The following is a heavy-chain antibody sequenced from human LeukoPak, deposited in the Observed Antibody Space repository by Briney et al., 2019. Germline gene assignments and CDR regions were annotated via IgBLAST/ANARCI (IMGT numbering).Heavy chain of an antibody. CDR3: AKGRSYSSGWDVDY. D-gene: IGHD6-19*01. CDR1: GFIFSNYA. Sequence: PGGSLRLSCAASGFIFSNYAMSWVRQAPGKGLEWVSAISGSGGSTYYADSVKGRFTISRDNYKNTLSLQMNSLRAEDTAVYYCAKGRSYSSGWDVDYWGQGTLVTVSS. V-gene: IGHV3-23*01. J-gene: IGHJ4*02. CDR2: ISGSGGST.